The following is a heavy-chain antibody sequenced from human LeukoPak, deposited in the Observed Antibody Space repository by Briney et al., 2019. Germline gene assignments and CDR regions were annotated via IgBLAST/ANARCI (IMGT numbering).Heavy chain of an antibody. CDR3: ASGDPGYMDV. CDR2: ISWDGGST. Sequence: GGSLRLSCAASGFTFDDYTMHWVRQAPGKGLEWVSLISWDGGSTYYADSVKGRFTISRDNSKNSLYLQMNSLRTEGTALYYCASGDPGYMDVWGKGTTVTVSS. V-gene: IGHV3-43*01. J-gene: IGHJ6*03. CDR1: GFTFDDYT.